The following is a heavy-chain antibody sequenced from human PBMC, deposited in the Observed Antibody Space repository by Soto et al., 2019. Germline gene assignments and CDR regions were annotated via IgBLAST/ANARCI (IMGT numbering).Heavy chain of an antibody. CDR2: INSDGSST. V-gene: IGHV3-74*01. J-gene: IGHJ6*03. CDR1: GFTFSSYW. Sequence: EVQLVESGGGLVQPGGSLRLSCAASGFTFSSYWMHWVRHAPGKGLVWVSRINSDGSSTSYADSVKGRFTISRDNAKNTLYLQMNSLRAEDTAVYYFARGLTYYYYYYMDVWGKGTTVTVSS. CDR3: ARGLTYYYYYYMDV.